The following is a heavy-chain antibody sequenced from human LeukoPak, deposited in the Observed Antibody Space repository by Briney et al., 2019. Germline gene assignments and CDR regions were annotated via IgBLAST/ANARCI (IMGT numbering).Heavy chain of an antibody. D-gene: IGHD1-26*01. J-gene: IGHJ4*02. Sequence: PGGSLRLSCADSGSAFNTYAMTFVRQAPGKGLEWVSAISGSGGRTYYPDSVEGRFTISRDNSKNTLYLQINSLRADDTAVYYWPKTLVRASSGPDCYFVSWGQGTLVTVSS. CDR3: PKTLVRASSGPDCYFVS. CDR2: ISGSGGRT. CDR1: GSAFNTYA. V-gene: IGHV3-23*01.